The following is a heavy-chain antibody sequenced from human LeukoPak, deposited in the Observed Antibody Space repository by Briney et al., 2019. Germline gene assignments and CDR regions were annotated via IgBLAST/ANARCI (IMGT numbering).Heavy chain of an antibody. J-gene: IGHJ6*03. Sequence: SETLSLTCTVSGGSISSYYWSWIRQPAGKGLEWIGRIYTGGSTNYNPSPKSRVTMSVDTSKNQFSLKLSSVTAADTAVYYCARGEGTVVPAVKGVYMDVWGKGTTVTVSS. CDR1: GGSISSYY. CDR2: IYTGGST. V-gene: IGHV4-4*07. D-gene: IGHD2-2*01. CDR3: ARGEGTVVPAVKGVYMDV.